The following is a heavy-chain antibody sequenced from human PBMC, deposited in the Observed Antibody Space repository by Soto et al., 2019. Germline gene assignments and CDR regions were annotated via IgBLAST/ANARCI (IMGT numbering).Heavy chain of an antibody. J-gene: IGHJ4*02. CDR3: ARDSGNSPDFFDY. V-gene: IGHV4-30-4*01. CDR1: GGSIDSDDYY. CDR2: IYSSGRT. D-gene: IGHD5-12*01. Sequence: PSETLSLTCTVSGGSIDSDDYYRTWIRQPPGKGLEWIGYIYSSGRTSYNPSLESRLTISIDTSKNQFSLHLNSVSAADTAVYFCARDSGNSPDFFDYWGQGTLVTVSS.